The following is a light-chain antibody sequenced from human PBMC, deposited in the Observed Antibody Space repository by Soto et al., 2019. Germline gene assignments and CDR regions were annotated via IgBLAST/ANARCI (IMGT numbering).Light chain of an antibody. CDR3: QQSYSTQIT. V-gene: IGKV1-39*01. CDR2: AAS. J-gene: IGKJ5*01. CDR1: QSISSY. Sequence: DIQMTQSPSSLSASVGDRVTITCRASQSISSYLNWYQQKPGKAPKLLIYAASSLQSGFPSRFSGSGSGTDFTLTISSLQPEDFATYYCQQSYSTQITFGQGTRLEI.